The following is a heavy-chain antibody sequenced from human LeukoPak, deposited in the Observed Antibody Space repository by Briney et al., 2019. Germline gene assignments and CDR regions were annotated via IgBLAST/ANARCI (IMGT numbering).Heavy chain of an antibody. V-gene: IGHV3-21*01. CDR3: ASQEEAVWPEPLDY. J-gene: IGHJ4*02. Sequence: GGSLRLSCAASGFTFSKYNMNWVRQAPGKGLEWVSSISTSSIYIYYADSVKGRFTVSRDNAKNSLHLQMNSLRAEDTAVYYCASQEEAVWPEPLDYWGQGTLVTVSS. D-gene: IGHD1-14*01. CDR1: GFTFSKYN. CDR2: ISTSSIYI.